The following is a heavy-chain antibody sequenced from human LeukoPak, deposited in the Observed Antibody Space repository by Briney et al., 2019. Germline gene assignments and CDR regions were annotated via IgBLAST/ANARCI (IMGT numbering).Heavy chain of an antibody. D-gene: IGHD2-15*01. V-gene: IGHV3-30*03. CDR3: ARDEALGGSWTALPDY. CDR1: GFTFSSYG. J-gene: IGHJ4*02. Sequence: PGRSLRLSCAASGFTFSSYGMHWVRQAPGKGLEWVAVISYDGSNKYYADSVKGRFTISRDNAKNSLYLQMNSLRAEDTAVYYCARDEALGGSWTALPDYWGQGTLVTVSS. CDR2: ISYDGSNK.